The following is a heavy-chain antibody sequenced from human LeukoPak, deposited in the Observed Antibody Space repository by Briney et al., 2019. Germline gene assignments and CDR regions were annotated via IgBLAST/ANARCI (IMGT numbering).Heavy chain of an antibody. CDR1: GYTFTSYG. Sequence: EASVKVSCKASGYTFTSYGISWVRQAPGQGLVWMGWISAYNGSTNYAQKLQGRVTMTTDTSTSTAYMELRSLRSDDTAVYYCARDISGGRPDYWGQGTLVTVSS. V-gene: IGHV1-18*01. J-gene: IGHJ4*02. CDR3: ARDISGGRPDY. D-gene: IGHD1-20*01. CDR2: ISAYNGST.